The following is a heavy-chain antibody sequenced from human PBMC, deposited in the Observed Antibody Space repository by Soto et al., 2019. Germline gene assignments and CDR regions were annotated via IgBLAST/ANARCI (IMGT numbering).Heavy chain of an antibody. CDR3: ARDNPDCSGGSCYLQAYYYGMDV. CDR1: GFTFSDYY. D-gene: IGHD2-15*01. CDR2: ISSSSSYT. J-gene: IGHJ6*02. Sequence: LRLSCAASGFTFSDYYMSWIRQAPGKGLEWVSYISSSSSYTNYADSVKGRFTISRDNAKNSLYLQMNSLRAEDTAVYYCARDNPDCSGGSCYLQAYYYGMDVWGQGTTVTVSS. V-gene: IGHV3-11*06.